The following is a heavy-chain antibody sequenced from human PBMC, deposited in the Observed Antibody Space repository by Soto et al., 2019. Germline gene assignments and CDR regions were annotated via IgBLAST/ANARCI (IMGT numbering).Heavy chain of an antibody. Sequence: SETLSLTCTVSGGSISTRSSYWGWIRQPPGKGLEWIGSIYYIGNTYYNPSLKSRVTISVDSSKTQFSLKLSSVTAADTAVYYCARDLSGNDAFDIWGQGTMVTVSS. V-gene: IGHV4-39*07. CDR3: ARDLSGNDAFDI. D-gene: IGHD6-13*01. CDR1: GGSISTRSSY. CDR2: IYYIGNT. J-gene: IGHJ3*02.